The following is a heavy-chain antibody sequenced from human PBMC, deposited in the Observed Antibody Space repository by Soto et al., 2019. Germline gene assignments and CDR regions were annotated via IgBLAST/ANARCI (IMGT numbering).Heavy chain of an antibody. D-gene: IGHD5-18*01. V-gene: IGHV4-34*01. CDR3: ARRAVQLHDS. CDR2: INHSGST. CDR1: GGSFSGYY. J-gene: IGHJ4*02. Sequence: SETLSLTCAVYGGSFSGYYWSWIRQPPGKGLEWIGKINHSGSTNYNPSLKSRVTISVDTSKNQFSLKLSSVTAADTAVYYCARRAVQLHDSWGQGTLVTVSS.